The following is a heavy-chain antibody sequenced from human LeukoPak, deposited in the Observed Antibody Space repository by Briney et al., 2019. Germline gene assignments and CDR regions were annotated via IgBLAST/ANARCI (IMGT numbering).Heavy chain of an antibody. D-gene: IGHD4-17*01. CDR2: LYSHGDT. CDR1: GLTVTNNY. J-gene: IGHJ4*02. CDR3: TYGDYPLTY. Sequence: PGGSLRLSCAASGLTVTNNYWHWVRQPPGKGPEWISILYSHGDTKYADSVKGRFTFSRDSSRNTLYLQMNGLRAEDTAVYYCTYGDYPLTYWGQGTLVSVSS. V-gene: IGHV3-66*01.